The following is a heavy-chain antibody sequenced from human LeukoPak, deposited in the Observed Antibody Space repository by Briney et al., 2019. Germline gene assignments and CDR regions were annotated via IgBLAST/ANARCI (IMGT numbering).Heavy chain of an antibody. Sequence: SETLSLTCAVYGGSFSGYYWSWIRQPPGKGLEWIGEINHSGSTNYNPSLKSRVTISVDTSKNQFSLKLSSVTAADTAVYYRARGFRRRGIAAAGTGVVDYWGQGTLVTVSS. CDR3: ARGFRRRGIAAAGTGVVDY. CDR1: GGSFSGYY. CDR2: INHSGST. J-gene: IGHJ4*02. D-gene: IGHD6-13*01. V-gene: IGHV4-34*01.